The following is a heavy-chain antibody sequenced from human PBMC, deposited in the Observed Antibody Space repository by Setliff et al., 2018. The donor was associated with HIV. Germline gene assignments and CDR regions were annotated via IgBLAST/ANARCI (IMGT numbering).Heavy chain of an antibody. CDR2: INPSGGST. Sequence: ASVKVSCKASGYTFTSYYIHWVRQAPGQGLEWMGRINPSGGSTSYAQKFQGRVTMTRDTSTTTVYMDLRSLRSEDTAVYYCARARGRLSDFDIWGQGTMVTVSS. CDR1: GYTFTSYY. CDR3: ARARGRLSDFDI. V-gene: IGHV1-46*01. J-gene: IGHJ3*02. D-gene: IGHD3-10*01.